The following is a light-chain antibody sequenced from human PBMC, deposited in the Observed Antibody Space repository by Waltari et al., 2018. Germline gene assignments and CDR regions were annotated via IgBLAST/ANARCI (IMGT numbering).Light chain of an antibody. CDR2: AVS. CDR1: QNINTY. J-gene: IGKJ4*01. V-gene: IGKV1-39*01. CDR3: QQSFSSPLT. Sequence: DIQMTQSPSSLSASVGDRVTITCRASQNINTYLSWYQQKPGKAPKLLIYAVSRLQSGVPSRFSGSRSGADFILTITSLQPDDFATYHCQQSFSSPLTFGGGTKVEIK.